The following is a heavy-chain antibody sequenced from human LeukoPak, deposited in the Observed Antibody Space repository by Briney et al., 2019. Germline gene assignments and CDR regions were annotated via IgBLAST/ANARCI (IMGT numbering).Heavy chain of an antibody. CDR3: ARDFFAVGIQN. J-gene: IGHJ4*02. Sequence: ASVKVSCKASGYTFTGYYIHWVRQAPGQGLEWMAWINPNSGGTFYAQKFQGRVTMTRDTSISTAYMELSRLRSDDTAVYYCARDFFAVGIQNWGQGTLVTVSS. CDR2: INPNSGGT. CDR1: GYTFTGYY. V-gene: IGHV1-2*02. D-gene: IGHD6-13*01.